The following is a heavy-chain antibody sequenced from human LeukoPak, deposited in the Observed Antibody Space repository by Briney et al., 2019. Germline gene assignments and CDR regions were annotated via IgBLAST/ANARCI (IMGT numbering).Heavy chain of an antibody. J-gene: IGHJ6*03. D-gene: IGHD3-3*01. Sequence: GGSLRLSCAASGFTFSSYWMSWVRQAPGKGLEWVANIKQDGSERDYVDSVKGRFTISRDNAKNSLYLQMNSLRAEDTAVYYCARATTYYDFWSGPRHYMDVWGKGTTVTVSS. CDR3: ARATTYYDFWSGPRHYMDV. CDR2: IKQDGSER. CDR1: GFTFSSYW. V-gene: IGHV3-7*01.